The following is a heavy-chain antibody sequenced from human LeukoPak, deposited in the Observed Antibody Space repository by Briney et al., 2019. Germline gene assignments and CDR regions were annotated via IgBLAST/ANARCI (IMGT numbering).Heavy chain of an antibody. CDR1: GFTVSSNY. D-gene: IGHD3-22*01. J-gene: IGHJ4*02. Sequence: GGSLRLSCAASGFTVSSNYMSWVRQAPGKGLEWVSAMSGSGGSTYYADSVKGRFTISRDNSKNTLYLQMNSLRAEDTAVYYCARGGNYDSSGYYSPFDYWGQGTLVTVSS. CDR2: MSGSGGST. CDR3: ARGGNYDSSGYYSPFDY. V-gene: IGHV3-66*02.